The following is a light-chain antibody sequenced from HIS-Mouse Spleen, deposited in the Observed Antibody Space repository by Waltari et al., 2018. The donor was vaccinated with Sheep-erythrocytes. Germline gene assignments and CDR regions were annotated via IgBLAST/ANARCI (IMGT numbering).Light chain of an antibody. J-gene: IGLJ2*01. Sequence: QSALTQPASVSGSPGQSITISCTGPSSDVGSYNLVSGYQQHPGKAPKLMIYEGSKRPSGVSNRFSGSKSGNTASLTISGLQAEDEADYYCSSYTSSSTLAVFGGGTKLTVL. CDR1: SSDVGSYNL. V-gene: IGLV2-14*02. CDR3: SSYTSSSTLAV. CDR2: EGS.